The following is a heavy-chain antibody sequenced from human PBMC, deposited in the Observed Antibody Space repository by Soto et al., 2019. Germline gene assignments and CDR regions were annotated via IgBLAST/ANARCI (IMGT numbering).Heavy chain of an antibody. J-gene: IGHJ6*02. CDR1: GFTFSSYA. V-gene: IGHV3-23*01. D-gene: IGHD2-15*01. CDR2: ISGSGGST. CDR3: VSCSGGSCQGGKSYYGMDV. Sequence: EVQLLESGGGLVQPGGSLRLSCAASGFTFSSYAMSWVRQAPGKELEWVSAISGSGGSTYYADSVKGRFTISRDNAKNTLYLQRNSLRAEDTAVYYCVSCSGGSCQGGKSYYGMDVWGQGATVTVSS.